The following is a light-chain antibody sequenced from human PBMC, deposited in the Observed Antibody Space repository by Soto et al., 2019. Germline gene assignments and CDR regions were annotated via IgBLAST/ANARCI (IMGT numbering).Light chain of an antibody. V-gene: IGKV3-15*01. CDR2: GAT. CDR3: QQYNNWQTWT. CDR1: QSVSNN. J-gene: IGKJ1*01. Sequence: EIVMTQSPATLSVSPGERATLSCRASQSVSNNLAWYQQKFGQAPRLLVYGATIRATGIPARFSGSAYGTELTLTIRSLQSEDFAVYLCQQYNNWQTWTFGQGTK.